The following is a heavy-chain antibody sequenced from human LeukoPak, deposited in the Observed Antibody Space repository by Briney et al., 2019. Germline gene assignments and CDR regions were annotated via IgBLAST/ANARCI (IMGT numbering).Heavy chain of an antibody. CDR2: IQSNSGDT. D-gene: IGHD6-13*01. CDR1: GYTFTGYH. V-gene: IGHV1-2*02. CDR3: GRDDSAAAGSYFDY. Sequence: GASVKVSCKGSGYTFTGYHIHWVRQVPGQGLEWMGWIQSNSGDTRYAQKFQGRVTLTRDSSITTAYMELSRLTSDDTAVYFCGRDDSAAAGSYFDYWGQGTLVTVSS. J-gene: IGHJ4*02.